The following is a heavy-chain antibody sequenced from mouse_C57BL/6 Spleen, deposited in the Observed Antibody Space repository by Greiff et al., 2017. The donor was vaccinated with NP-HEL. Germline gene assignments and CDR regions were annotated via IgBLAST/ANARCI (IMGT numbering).Heavy chain of an antibody. CDR3: ARSSVRRYFDV. CDR1: GFTFTDYY. J-gene: IGHJ1*03. Sequence: EVQVVESGGGLVQPGGSLSLSCAASGFTFTDYYMSWVRQPPGKALEWLGFIRNKANGYTTEYSASVKGRFTISRDNSQSILYLQMNALRAEDSATYYCARSSVRRYFDVWGTGTTVTVSS. D-gene: IGHD6-1*01. V-gene: IGHV7-3*01. CDR2: IRNKANGYTT.